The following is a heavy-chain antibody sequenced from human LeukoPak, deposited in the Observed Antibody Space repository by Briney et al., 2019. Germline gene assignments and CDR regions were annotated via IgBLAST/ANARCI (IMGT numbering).Heavy chain of an antibody. CDR2: IYYSGST. V-gene: IGHV4-34*01. D-gene: IGHD2-2*01. CDR3: ARGVVPAASFAFDI. CDR1: GGSFSGYY. Sequence: PSETLSLTCAVYGGSFSGYYWSWIRQPPGKGLEWIGSIYYSGSTYYNPSLKSRVTISVDTSKNQFSLKLSSVTAADTAVYYCARGVVPAASFAFDIWGQGTMVTVSS. J-gene: IGHJ3*02.